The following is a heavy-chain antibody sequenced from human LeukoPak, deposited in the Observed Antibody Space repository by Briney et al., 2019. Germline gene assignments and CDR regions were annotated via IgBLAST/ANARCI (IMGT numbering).Heavy chain of an antibody. D-gene: IGHD6-19*01. CDR3: AKGGSSGALDY. V-gene: IGHV3-43*01. J-gene: IGHJ4*02. CDR1: GFSLEDYM. CDR2: ISWDGGTT. Sequence: GGSLRLPCAASGFSLEDYMMHWVRQARGKGLEGVSLISWDGGTTYYADSVKGRFTTSRDNSKNSLYLQMSSLRTEDTALYYCAKGGSSGALDYWGQGSLVTVSS.